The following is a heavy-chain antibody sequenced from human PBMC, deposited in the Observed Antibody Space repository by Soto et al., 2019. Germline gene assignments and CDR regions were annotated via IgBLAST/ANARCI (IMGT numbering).Heavy chain of an antibody. D-gene: IGHD1-26*01. J-gene: IGHJ4*02. V-gene: IGHV1-69*02. Sequence: QVQLVQSGAEVKKPGSSVKVSCKASGGTFSSYTISWVRQAPGQGLEWMGRIIPILGIANYAQKFQGRVTTXADKSTSTAYMELSSLRSEDTAVYYCASGWELLDYWGQGTLVTVSS. CDR2: IIPILGIA. CDR1: GGTFSSYT. CDR3: ASGWELLDY.